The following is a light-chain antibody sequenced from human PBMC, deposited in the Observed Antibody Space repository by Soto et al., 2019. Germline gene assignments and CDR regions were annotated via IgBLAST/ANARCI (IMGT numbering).Light chain of an antibody. CDR3: QHENSYPYT. J-gene: IGKJ2*01. Sequence: GDRVTITCRASQSISSWLAWYQQKPGKAPKLLIYDASSLESGVPSRFSGSGSGTEFTLTISSLQPDDFATYYCQHENSYPYTFGQGTKLEIK. CDR1: QSISSW. V-gene: IGKV1-5*01. CDR2: DAS.